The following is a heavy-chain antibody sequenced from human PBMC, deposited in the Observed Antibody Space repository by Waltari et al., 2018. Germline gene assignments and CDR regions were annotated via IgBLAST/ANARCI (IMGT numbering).Heavy chain of an antibody. V-gene: IGHV3-7*04. CDR1: GFTFSSYR. CDR2: IKQDGSAK. J-gene: IGHJ3*02. CDR3: ARPFRSGWYDGSFDI. D-gene: IGHD6-19*01. Sequence: EVQLVESGGGLVQPGGSLRLSCAASGFTFSSYRMTWVRQAPGKGLEWVANIKQDGSAKSYVDSVKGRFVISRDNAENSLSLQMNSLKAEDTAVYYCARPFRSGWYDGSFDIWGQGTMVTVSS.